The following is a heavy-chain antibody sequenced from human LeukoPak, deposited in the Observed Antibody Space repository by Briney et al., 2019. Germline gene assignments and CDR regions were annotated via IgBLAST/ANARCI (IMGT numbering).Heavy chain of an antibody. CDR3: ARGASRYCSGGSCYTYWFGP. CDR2: IYTSGST. J-gene: IGHJ5*02. Sequence: SQTLSLTCTVSGGSISSGSYYWSWIRQPAGRGLEWIGRIYTSGSTNYNPSLKSRVTISVDTSKNQFSLKLSSVTAADTAVYYCARGASRYCSGGSCYTYWFGPWGQGTLVTVSS. V-gene: IGHV4-61*02. CDR1: GGSISSGSYY. D-gene: IGHD2-15*01.